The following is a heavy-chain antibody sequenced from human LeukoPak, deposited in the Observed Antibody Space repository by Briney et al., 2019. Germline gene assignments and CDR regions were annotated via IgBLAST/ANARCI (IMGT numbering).Heavy chain of an antibody. CDR2: IYYSGST. V-gene: IGHV4-59*01. CDR1: GGSISSYY. J-gene: IGHJ4*02. CDR3: ARARQVDSSGYYQYYFDY. D-gene: IGHD3-22*01. Sequence: SETLSLTRTVSGGSISSYYWSWIRQPPGKGLEWIGYIYYSGSTNYNPSLKSRVTISVDTSKNQFSLKLSSVTAADTAVYYCARARQVDSSGYYQYYFDYWGQGTLVTVSS.